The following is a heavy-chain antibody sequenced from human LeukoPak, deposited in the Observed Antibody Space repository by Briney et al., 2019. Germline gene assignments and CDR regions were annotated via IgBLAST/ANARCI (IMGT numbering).Heavy chain of an antibody. CDR2: IYYSGST. CDR3: ATFKN. J-gene: IGHJ4*02. V-gene: IGHV4-39*01. Sequence: PSETLSLTSTVSGGSISSSTYSWGWIRQPPGKGLEWIGSIYYSGSTYNPSLKSRVTISVDTSKNQFSLKLRSMTAADTAVYHCATFKNWGQGTLVTVSS. CDR1: GGSISSSTYS.